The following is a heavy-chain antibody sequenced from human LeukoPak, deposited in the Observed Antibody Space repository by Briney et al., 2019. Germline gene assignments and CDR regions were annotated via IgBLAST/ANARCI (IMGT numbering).Heavy chain of an antibody. J-gene: IGHJ4*02. Sequence: ASVKVSCKASGYTFTSYGISWVRQAPGQGLEWMGWISAYNGNTNYAQKLQGRVTMTTDTSTSTAYVELRSLRSDDTAVYYCARGPASGYSYGSGADYWGQGTLVTVSS. CDR1: GYTFTSYG. D-gene: IGHD5-18*01. CDR3: ARGPASGYSYGSGADY. V-gene: IGHV1-18*01. CDR2: ISAYNGNT.